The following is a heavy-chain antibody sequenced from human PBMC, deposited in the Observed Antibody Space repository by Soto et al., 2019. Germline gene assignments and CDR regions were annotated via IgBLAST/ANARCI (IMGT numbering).Heavy chain of an antibody. CDR1: GGSISSYY. CDR2: IYYIGST. V-gene: IGHV4-59*01. Sequence: SETLSLTCTVSGGSISSYYWSWIRQPPGKGLERIGYIYYIGSTNYTPSLKSRVTISVDTSKNQFSLKLSSVTAADTAVYYCARASMVRGVIETDAPIYYYYGMDVWGQGTTVTVSS. J-gene: IGHJ6*02. CDR3: ARASMVRGVIETDAPIYYYYGMDV. D-gene: IGHD3-10*01.